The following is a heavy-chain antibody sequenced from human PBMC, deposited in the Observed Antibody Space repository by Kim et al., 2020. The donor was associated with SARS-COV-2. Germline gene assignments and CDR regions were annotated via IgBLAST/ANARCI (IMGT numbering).Heavy chain of an antibody. CDR1: GFTFSSYS. J-gene: IGHJ6*02. CDR3: ARDRKYYDSSGSGMDV. V-gene: IGHV3-21*01. CDR2: ISSSSYI. Sequence: GGSLRLSCAASGFTFSSYSMNWVRQAPGKGLEWVASISSSSYIYYADSVKGRFTISRDNTKNSLYLQMNRLKAEDTAVYYCARDRKYYDSSGSGMDVWGQGTPVTVSS. D-gene: IGHD3-22*01.